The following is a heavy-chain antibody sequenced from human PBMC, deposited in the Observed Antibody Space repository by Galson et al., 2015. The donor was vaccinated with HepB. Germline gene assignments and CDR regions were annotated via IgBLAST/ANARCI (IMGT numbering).Heavy chain of an antibody. D-gene: IGHD3-10*01. CDR2: INHSGST. CDR1: GGSFSGYY. J-gene: IGHJ6*02. CDR3: ARGMDYYGSGSYRSYYYYYGMDV. Sequence: LSLTCAVYGGSFSGYYWSWIRQPPGKGLEWIGEINHSGSTNYNPSLKSRVTISVDTSKNQLSLRLSSVTAADTAVYYCARGMDYYGSGSYRSYYYYYGMDVWGQGTTVTVSS. V-gene: IGHV4-34*01.